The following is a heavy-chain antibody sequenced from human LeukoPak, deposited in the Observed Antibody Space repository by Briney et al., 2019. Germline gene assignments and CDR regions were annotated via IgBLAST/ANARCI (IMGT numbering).Heavy chain of an antibody. CDR1: GYTFPSYG. J-gene: IGHJ4*02. CDR2: ISAYNGNT. Sequence: GASVKVSCKASGYTFPSYGISWVRQAPGQGLEWMGWISAYNGNTNYAQKFQGRVTMTTDTSTSTAHMELRSLRSDDTAVYYCARRYSGFDYWGQGTLDTVSS. D-gene: IGHD3-9*01. CDR3: ARRYSGFDY. V-gene: IGHV1-18*01.